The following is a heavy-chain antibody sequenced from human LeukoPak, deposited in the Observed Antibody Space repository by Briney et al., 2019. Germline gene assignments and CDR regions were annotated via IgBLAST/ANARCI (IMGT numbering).Heavy chain of an antibody. CDR3: AREYYYGSGSYPPTYGMDV. J-gene: IGHJ6*02. D-gene: IGHD3-10*01. V-gene: IGHV1-2*02. CDR1: GYTFTGYY. CDR2: INPNSGGT. Sequence: ASVKVSCKASGYTFTGYYMHWVRQAPGQGLEWMGWINPNSGGTNYAQKFQGRVTMTRDTSISTAYMGLSRLRSDDTAVYYCAREYYYGSGSYPPTYGMDVWGQGTTVTVSS.